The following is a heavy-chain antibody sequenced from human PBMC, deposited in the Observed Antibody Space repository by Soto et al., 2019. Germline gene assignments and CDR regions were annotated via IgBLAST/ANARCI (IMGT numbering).Heavy chain of an antibody. CDR1: GYTFTSYG. CDR3: ERGPRHCSSTSCYGAPPLYNWFDP. Sequence: QVQLVQSGAAVKNSGASVKVSCKASGYTFTSYGFSWVRQAPGQGLEWMGWISASNGNTNYAQKLKGRVTMTTDTSTGTAYMELRSLRSDDAATYYCERGPRHCSSTSCYGAPPLYNWFDPWGQGTLVTVSS. CDR2: ISASNGNT. D-gene: IGHD2-2*01. J-gene: IGHJ5*02. V-gene: IGHV1-18*01.